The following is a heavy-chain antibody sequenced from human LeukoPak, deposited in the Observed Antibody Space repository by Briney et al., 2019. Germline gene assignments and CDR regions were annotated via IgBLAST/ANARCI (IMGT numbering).Heavy chain of an antibody. J-gene: IGHJ4*02. CDR3: ARDYNFDY. V-gene: IGHV3-48*03. Sequence: PGGSLRLSCAASGFTSSSYEMTWVRQAAGKGLEWISYISSSGSAIYYADSVKGRFTISRDNARNYLYLPMNSLRAEDTAVYYCARDYNFDYWGQGTLVTVSS. CDR2: ISSSGSAI. CDR1: GFTSSSYE.